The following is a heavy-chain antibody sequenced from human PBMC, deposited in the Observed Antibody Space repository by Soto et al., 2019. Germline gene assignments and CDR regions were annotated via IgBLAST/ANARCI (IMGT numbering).Heavy chain of an antibody. CDR3: ARGEGYSYADWFDP. CDR1: GGSISSGGYY. Sequence: TLSLTCTVSGGSISSGGYYWSWIRQHPGKGLEWIGYIYYSGSTYYNPSLKSRVTISVDTSKNQFSLKLSSVTAADTAVYYCARGEGYSYADWFDPWGQGTLVTAPQ. J-gene: IGHJ5*02. CDR2: IYYSGST. V-gene: IGHV4-31*03. D-gene: IGHD5-18*01.